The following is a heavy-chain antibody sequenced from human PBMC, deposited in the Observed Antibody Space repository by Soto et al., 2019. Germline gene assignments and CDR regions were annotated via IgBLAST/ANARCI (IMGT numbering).Heavy chain of an antibody. V-gene: IGHV1-18*04. J-gene: IGHJ4*02. CDR2: ISAYNGNT. CDR1: GYTFTSYG. D-gene: IGHD2-15*01. CDR3: ARDLSPHPFYHGSGRRGY. Sequence: QVPLVQSGAEVKKPGASVKVSCKASGYTFTSYGISWVRQAPGQGLEWMGWISAYNGNTNYAQKLQGRVTMTTDTSTSTAYMELRSLRSDDTAVYYCARDLSPHPFYHGSGRRGYWGQGTLVTVSS.